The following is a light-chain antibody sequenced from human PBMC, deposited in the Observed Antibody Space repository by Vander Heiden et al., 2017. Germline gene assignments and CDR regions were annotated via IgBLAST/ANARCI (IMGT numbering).Light chain of an antibody. CDR3: AAWDDSLTGLL. CDR1: SSNIGSND. Sequence: QSVLTQPPSTSGTPGQRVTISCSGSSSNIGSNDVYWYQQLPGAAPKLLIYNSDQPPSVVPGRFSASKSGTSASLSVSGLRSEAAADYYCAAWDDSLTGLLFGGGTKLTVL. V-gene: IGLV1-47*02. J-gene: IGLJ2*01. CDR2: NSD.